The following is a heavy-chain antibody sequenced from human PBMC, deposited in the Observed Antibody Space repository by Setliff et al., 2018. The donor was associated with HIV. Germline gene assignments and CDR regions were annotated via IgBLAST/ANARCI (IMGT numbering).Heavy chain of an antibody. CDR1: GYTFTSYP. CDR3: ASPFGASDSGGYEYEAFAI. D-gene: IGHD3-22*01. V-gene: IGHV1-46*01. CDR2: INTSGGSA. J-gene: IGHJ3*02. Sequence: GASVKVSCKASGYTFTSYPMHWVRQAPGQGLEWMGVINTSGGSAGYAEKFRGRVTMTRDTSTNTVYMELSRLRSDDTAVYYCASPFGASDSGGYEYEAFAIWGQGTMVTVSS.